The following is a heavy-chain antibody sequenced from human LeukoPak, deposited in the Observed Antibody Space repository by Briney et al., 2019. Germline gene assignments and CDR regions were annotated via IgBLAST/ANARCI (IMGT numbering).Heavy chain of an antibody. CDR3: ARGGSSSWYGDAFDI. D-gene: IGHD6-13*01. CDR2: INHSGST. V-gene: IGHV4-34*01. Sequence: PSETLSLTCAVFGGSFSSYYWTWIRQPPGQGLEWIGEINHSGSTNYNPSLKSRVTMSVDTSQNQFSLNLSSVTAADTAVYYCARGGSSSWYGDAFDIWGQGTMVTVSS. CDR1: GGSFSSYY. J-gene: IGHJ3*02.